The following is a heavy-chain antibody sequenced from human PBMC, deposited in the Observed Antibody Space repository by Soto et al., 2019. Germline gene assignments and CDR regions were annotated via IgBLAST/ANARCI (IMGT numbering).Heavy chain of an antibody. CDR1: GYTFTSYG. CDR2: ISAYNGNT. D-gene: IGHD3-10*01. CDR3: ARVSLGVTMVRADWFDP. J-gene: IGHJ5*02. Sequence: ASVKVSCKASGYTFTSYGISWVRQAPGQGLEWMGWISAYNGNTNYAQKLQGRVTMTTDTSTSTAYMELRSLRSDDTAVYYCARVSLGVTMVRADWFDPWGQGTLVTVPS. V-gene: IGHV1-18*01.